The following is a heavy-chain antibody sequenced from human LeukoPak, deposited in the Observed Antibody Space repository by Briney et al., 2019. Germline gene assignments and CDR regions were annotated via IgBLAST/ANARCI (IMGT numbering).Heavy chain of an antibody. D-gene: IGHD2-2*01. CDR1: GFIFSSYW. CDR3: ARGALRYCSSTSCPAQYYGVDV. Sequence: GGSLRLSCAASGFIFSSYWMSWVRQAPGKGLEWVANIKEDGGEKYYVDSVKGRFTISRDNAKNSLYLQTNSLRAEDTAVYYCARGALRYCSSTSCPAQYYGVDVWGKGTTVTVSS. CDR2: IKEDGGEK. J-gene: IGHJ6*04. V-gene: IGHV3-7*03.